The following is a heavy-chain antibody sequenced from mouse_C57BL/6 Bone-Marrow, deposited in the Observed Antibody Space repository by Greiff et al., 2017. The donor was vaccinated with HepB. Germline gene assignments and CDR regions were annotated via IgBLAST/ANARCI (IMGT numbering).Heavy chain of an antibody. D-gene: IGHD2-2*01. CDR1: GYTFTSYW. CDR2: IYPGSGST. Sequence: VQLQQPGAELVKPGASVKMSCKASGYTFTSYWITWVKQRPGQGLEWLGDIYPGSGSTNYNEKFKSKATLTGDTSSSTAYMQLSSLTSEDSAVYYCARLWLRRFAYWGQGTLVTVSA. CDR3: ARLWLRRFAY. V-gene: IGHV1-55*01. J-gene: IGHJ3*01.